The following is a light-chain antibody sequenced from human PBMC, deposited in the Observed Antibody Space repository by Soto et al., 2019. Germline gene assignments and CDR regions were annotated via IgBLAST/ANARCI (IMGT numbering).Light chain of an antibody. Sequence: DIQMTQSPSSLSASVGDRVTITCRASQGISTYLNWYQQKPGKAPKLLIYGASSLQSGIPSRFSGSGSVTDFTLTISSLQPEDFATYYCQQSYSTLWTFGPGTKVEIK. CDR3: QQSYSTLWT. J-gene: IGKJ1*01. CDR1: QGISTY. CDR2: GAS. V-gene: IGKV1-39*01.